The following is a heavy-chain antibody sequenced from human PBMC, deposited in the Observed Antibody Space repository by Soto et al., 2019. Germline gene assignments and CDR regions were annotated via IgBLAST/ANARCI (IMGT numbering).Heavy chain of an antibody. J-gene: IGHJ4*02. Sequence: QVQLQESGPGLVKPSGTLSLNCKVSGDSISSSEWWSWVRQPPGKGLEWIAEIHHSGPTNYNPSLQRRVTSTVDKSKNQISLRLSTVTAADTAVYYCARGGITAVRNYYFDHWGQGTLVTVSS. CDR2: IHHSGPT. CDR3: ARGGITAVRNYYFDH. CDR1: GDSISSSEW. V-gene: IGHV4-4*02. D-gene: IGHD1-20*01.